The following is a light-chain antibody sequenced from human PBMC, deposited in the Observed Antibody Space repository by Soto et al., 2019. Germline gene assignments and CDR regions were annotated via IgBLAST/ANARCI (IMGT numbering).Light chain of an antibody. CDR1: ALPRQY. CDR3: QSADTSGNSEV. Sequence: SYELTQPRSMSVSPGQTAVITCSGYALPRQYVYWFKQKPGQAPVLVIYQDTRRPPTIPARFSGSASGTTVSLTISGVQADDEADYYCQSADTSGNSEVFGHGKKVTVL. J-gene: IGLJ1*01. V-gene: IGLV3-25*02. CDR2: QDT.